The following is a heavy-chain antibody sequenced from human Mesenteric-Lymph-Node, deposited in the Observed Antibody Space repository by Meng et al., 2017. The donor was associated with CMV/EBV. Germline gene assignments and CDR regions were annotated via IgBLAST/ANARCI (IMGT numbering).Heavy chain of an antibody. CDR1: GFTFSSYA. CDR2: ISGSGVST. V-gene: IGHV3-23*01. CDR3: ARLSSSGWYSYGMDV. J-gene: IGHJ6*02. D-gene: IGHD6-19*01. Sequence: GESLKISCAASGFTFSSYAMSWVRQGPGKGLEWVSGISGSGVSTYFADSVKGRFTISRDNSKNTLYLQMNSLRAEDTAVYYCARLSSSGWYSYGMDVWGQGTTVTVSS.